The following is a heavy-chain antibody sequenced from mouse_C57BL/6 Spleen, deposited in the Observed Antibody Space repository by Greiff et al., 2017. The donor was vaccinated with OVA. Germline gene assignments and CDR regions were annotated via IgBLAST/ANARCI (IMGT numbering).Heavy chain of an antibody. CDR2: ISSGSSTI. J-gene: IGHJ4*01. V-gene: IGHV5-17*01. Sequence: DVKLVESGGGLVKPGGSLKLSCAASGFTFSDYGMHWVRQAPEKGLEWVAYISSGSSTIYYADTVKGRFTISRDNAKNTLFLQMTSLRSEDTAMYYCARDYYGRDYAMDYWGQGTSVTVSS. CDR3: ARDYYGRDYAMDY. D-gene: IGHD1-1*01. CDR1: GFTFSDYG.